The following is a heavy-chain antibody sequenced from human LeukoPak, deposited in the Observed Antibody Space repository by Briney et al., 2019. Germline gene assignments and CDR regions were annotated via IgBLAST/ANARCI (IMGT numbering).Heavy chain of an antibody. CDR2: ISGSGGST. Sequence: GGSLRLSCAASGFTFSSYAMSWVRQAPGKGLEWVSGISGSGGSTYYVDSVKGRFTISRDNSKNTLYLQMNSLRAEDTAVYYCAREGGGYSYGCDYWGQGTLVTVSS. CDR1: GFTFSSYA. D-gene: IGHD5-18*01. V-gene: IGHV3-23*01. J-gene: IGHJ4*02. CDR3: AREGGGYSYGCDY.